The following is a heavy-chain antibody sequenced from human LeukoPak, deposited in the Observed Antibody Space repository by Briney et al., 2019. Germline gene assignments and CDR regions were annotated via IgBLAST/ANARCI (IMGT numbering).Heavy chain of an antibody. CDR1: GGSFSGYY. V-gene: IGHV4-34*01. CDR2: NNHSGSA. Sequence: KASETLSLTCAVYGGSFSGYYWSWIRQPPGKGLEWIGENNHSGSANYNPSLKSRVTISVDTSKNQFSLKLSSVTAAGTAVYYCARGDDYVWGSYPKSLDYWGQGTLVTVSS. J-gene: IGHJ4*02. CDR3: ARGDDYVWGSYPKSLDY. D-gene: IGHD3-16*02.